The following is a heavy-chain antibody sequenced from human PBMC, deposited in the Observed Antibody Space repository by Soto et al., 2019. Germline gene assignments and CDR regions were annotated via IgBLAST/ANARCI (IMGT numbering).Heavy chain of an antibody. J-gene: IGHJ3*02. CDR3: AREGYYDSSGPSAFDI. CDR2: INPSGGST. V-gene: IGHV1-46*01. D-gene: IGHD3-22*01. Sequence: ASVKVSCKASGYTFTSYCMHWVRQAPGQGLEWMGIINPSGGSTSYAQKFQGRVTMTRDTSTSTVYMELSSLRSEDTAVYYCAREGYYDSSGPSAFDIWGQGTMVTVSS. CDR1: GYTFTSYC.